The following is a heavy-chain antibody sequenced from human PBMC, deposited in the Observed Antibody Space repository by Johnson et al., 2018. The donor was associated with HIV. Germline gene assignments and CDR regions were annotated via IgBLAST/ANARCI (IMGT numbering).Heavy chain of an antibody. CDR3: ARGGEKGAFDI. V-gene: IGHV3-72*01. D-gene: IGHD7-27*01. CDR1: GFTFTDHY. Sequence: VQLVESGGGVVLPGGSLRLSCAVSGFTFTDHYMDWVRQAPGKGLEWVGRIRNKANSYTTEYAASVKGRFTILRDDSKNSLYLQMNSLKTEDTAVYYCARGGEKGAFDIWGQGTMVTVSS. CDR2: IRNKANSYTT. J-gene: IGHJ3*02.